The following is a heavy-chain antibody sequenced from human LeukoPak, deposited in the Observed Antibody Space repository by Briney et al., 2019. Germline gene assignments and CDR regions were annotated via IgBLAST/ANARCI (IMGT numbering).Heavy chain of an antibody. J-gene: IGHJ3*02. CDR1: GVSISSSSYY. Sequence: PSETLSLTCTVSGVSISSSSYYWGWIRQPPGKGLEWIGSIYYSGSTYYNPSLKSRVTISVDTSKNQFSLKLSSVTAADTAVYYCARLQWELFRGEAFDIWGQGTMVTVSS. CDR2: IYYSGST. CDR3: ARLQWELFRGEAFDI. D-gene: IGHD1-26*01. V-gene: IGHV4-39*01.